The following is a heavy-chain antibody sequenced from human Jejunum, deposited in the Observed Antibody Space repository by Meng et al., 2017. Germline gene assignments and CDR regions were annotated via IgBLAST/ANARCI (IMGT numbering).Heavy chain of an antibody. V-gene: IGHV1-2*06. Sequence: QWQLVQFAAEVKVPGASVKVSCKASGSTFTDYYLDWVRQAHGQGLEWMGRINTRTGGTIYTQKFYGRVTMTRDTSISTAYMELSRLRSDDTAVYYCARELISYAFDYWGQGSLVTVSS. D-gene: IGHD1-26*01. CDR3: ARELISYAFDY. CDR1: GSTFTDYY. CDR2: INTRTGGT. J-gene: IGHJ4*02.